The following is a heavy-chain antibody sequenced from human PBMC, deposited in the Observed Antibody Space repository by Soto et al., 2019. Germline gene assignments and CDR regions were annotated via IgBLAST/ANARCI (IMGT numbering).Heavy chain of an antibody. CDR3: ARLFTEGATFREDAFDL. Sequence: QIQLVQSGGDVKTPGASVKVSCTTSRYTFTSHGIAWVRQAPGQGLEWMGWISTFNGKTDYAQKFQGRVTMTADTITSTVNMELRSLRSDDTAVYYCARLFTEGATFREDAFDLWGPGTKVTVSS. CDR1: RYTFTSHG. J-gene: IGHJ3*01. D-gene: IGHD1-26*01. CDR2: ISTFNGKT. V-gene: IGHV1-18*01.